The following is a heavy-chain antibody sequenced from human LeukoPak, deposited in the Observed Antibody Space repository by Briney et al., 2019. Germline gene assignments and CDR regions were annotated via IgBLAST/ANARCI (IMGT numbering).Heavy chain of an antibody. CDR2: IRSKAYGGTT. Sequence: GGSLRLSCAAAGFTVSSYAMSWFRQAPGKGLEWVGFIRSKAYGGTTEYAASVKGRFTISRDDSKSIAYLQMNSLKTEDTAVYYCTRDPDDAFDIWGQGTMVTVSS. V-gene: IGHV3-49*03. CDR3: TRDPDDAFDI. CDR1: GFTVSSYA. J-gene: IGHJ3*02.